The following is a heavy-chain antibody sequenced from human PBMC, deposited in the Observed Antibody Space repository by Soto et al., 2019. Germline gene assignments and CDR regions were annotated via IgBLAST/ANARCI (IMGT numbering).Heavy chain of an antibody. CDR1: GFTFSSYS. CDR3: ARDFSGYDGY. V-gene: IGHV3-48*02. CDR2: ISSSSSTI. J-gene: IGHJ4*02. Sequence: EVQLVESGGGLVQPGGSLRLSCAASGFTFSSYSMNWVRQAPGKGLEWVSYISSSSSTIYYADSVKGRFTISRDNAKNSLYLQMNSVRDEDTAVYYCARDFSGYDGYWGQGTLVTVSS. D-gene: IGHD5-12*01.